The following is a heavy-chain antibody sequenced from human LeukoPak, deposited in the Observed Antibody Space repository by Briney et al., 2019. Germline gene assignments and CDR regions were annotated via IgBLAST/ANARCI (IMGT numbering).Heavy chain of an antibody. D-gene: IGHD2-2*01. J-gene: IGHJ4*02. CDR3: AKDLGYCSGTSCYWDC. CDR1: GFTFSTYI. Sequence: GGSLRLSCAASGFTFSTYIMNWVRQAPGKGLEWVSAISATGSSTYYADSVKGRFTISRDNSKNTLYLQMNSLRAEDTAVYYCAKDLGYCSGTSCYWDCWGQGTLVTVSS. V-gene: IGHV3-23*01. CDR2: ISATGSST.